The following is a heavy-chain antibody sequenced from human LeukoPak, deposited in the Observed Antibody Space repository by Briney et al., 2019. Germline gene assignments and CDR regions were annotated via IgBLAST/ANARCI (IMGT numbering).Heavy chain of an antibody. Sequence: SQTLSLTCAISGDSVSSNSAAWNWIRQSPSRGLEWLGRTYYRSKWYNDYAVSVKSRITINPDTSKNQFSLQLNSVTPEDTAVYYCARVGTVAGPYYYYYYGMGVWGQGTTVTVSS. D-gene: IGHD6-19*01. V-gene: IGHV6-1*01. CDR3: ARVGTVAGPYYYYYYGMGV. J-gene: IGHJ6*02. CDR2: TYYRSKWYN. CDR1: GDSVSSNSAA.